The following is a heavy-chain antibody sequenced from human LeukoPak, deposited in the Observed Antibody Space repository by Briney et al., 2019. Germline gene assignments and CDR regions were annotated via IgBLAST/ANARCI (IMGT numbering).Heavy chain of an antibody. D-gene: IGHD4-11*01. CDR3: ARRGYSNYVPFDY. V-gene: IGHV5-51*01. Sequence: GESLKISCKGSGYSFTSYWIGWVRQMPGKGLEWMGIIHPGNSNIRYSPSFEGQVTISADKSISTAYLQWSSLRASDTAMYYCARRGYSNYVPFDYWGQGTLVTVSS. CDR2: IHPGNSNI. J-gene: IGHJ4*02. CDR1: GYSFTSYW.